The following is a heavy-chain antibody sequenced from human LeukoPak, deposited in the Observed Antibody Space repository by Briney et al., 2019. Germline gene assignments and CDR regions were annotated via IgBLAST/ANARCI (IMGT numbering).Heavy chain of an antibody. J-gene: IGHJ4*02. V-gene: IGHV3-30*04. CDR2: ISYDGSIK. Sequence: GGSLRLSCAASGFTFSSYAMHWVRQAPGKGLEWVAAISYDGSIKYSADSVKGRFTISRDNSKNALYLQMDSLRANDTAVYYCAKSGLNRFDYWGQGTLVTVSS. CDR1: GFTFSSYA. CDR3: AKSGLNRFDY. D-gene: IGHD2-15*01.